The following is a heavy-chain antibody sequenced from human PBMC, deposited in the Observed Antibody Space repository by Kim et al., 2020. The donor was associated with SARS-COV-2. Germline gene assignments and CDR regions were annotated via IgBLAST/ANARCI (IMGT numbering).Heavy chain of an antibody. D-gene: IGHD3-10*01. J-gene: IGHJ6*02. CDR2: IRSKAYGGTT. CDR1: GFTFGDYA. Sequence: GGSLRLSCTASGFTFGDYAMSWFRQAPGKGLEWVGFIRSKAYGGTTEYAASVKGRFTISRDDSKSIAYLQMNSLKTEDTAVYYCTRDREGEVLLWFGEYRDSPEGYYYYGMDVWGQGTTVTVSS. V-gene: IGHV3-49*03. CDR3: TRDREGEVLLWFGEYRDSPEGYYYYGMDV.